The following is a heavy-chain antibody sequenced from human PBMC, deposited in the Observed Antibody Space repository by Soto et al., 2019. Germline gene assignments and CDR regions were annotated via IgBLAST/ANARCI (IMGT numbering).Heavy chain of an antibody. J-gene: IGHJ5*02. Sequence: QVQLVQSGAEVKKPGSSVKVSCKASGGTFSSYTISWVRQAPGQGLEWMGRIIPILGIANYAQKFQGRVTITADKSTSTAYMELSSLRSEDTAVYYCARERIAVAGTGWFDPRGQGTLVTVS. CDR3: ARERIAVAGTGWFDP. D-gene: IGHD6-19*01. CDR1: GGTFSSYT. V-gene: IGHV1-69*08. CDR2: IIPILGIA.